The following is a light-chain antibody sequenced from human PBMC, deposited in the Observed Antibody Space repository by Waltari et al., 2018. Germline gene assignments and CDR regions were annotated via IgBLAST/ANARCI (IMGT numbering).Light chain of an antibody. CDR2: GAS. V-gene: IGKV3-20*01. Sequence: EIVLTQSPGTLSLSTGERVTLSCRASQSVSSSYLAWYQQKPGQAPRLLIYGASSRATGIPDRFSGSGSGTDFTLTISRLEPEDFAVYYCQQYGSSLWTFGQGTKVEIK. J-gene: IGKJ1*01. CDR3: QQYGSSLWT. CDR1: QSVSSSY.